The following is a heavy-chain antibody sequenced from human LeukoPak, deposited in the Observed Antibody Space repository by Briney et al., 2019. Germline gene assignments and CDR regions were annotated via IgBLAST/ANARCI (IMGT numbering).Heavy chain of an antibody. Sequence: GGSLRLSCAASDFSFSLHNMNWVRQAPGKGLEWVSYINSDNMYVFYADSVKGRFTTSRDNAKNSLYLQMNSLRVEDTGVYYYARGEISGGGYSGHDLDYWGQGVLVTVSS. CDR1: DFSFSLHN. V-gene: IGHV3-21*06. J-gene: IGHJ4*02. CDR3: ARGEISGGGYSGHDLDY. D-gene: IGHD5-12*01. CDR2: INSDNMYV.